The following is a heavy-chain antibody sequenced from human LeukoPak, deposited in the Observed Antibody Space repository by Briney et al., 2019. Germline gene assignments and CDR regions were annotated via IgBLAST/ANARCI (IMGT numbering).Heavy chain of an antibody. CDR3: ARGRAAASGDY. CDR2: INHSGST. Sequence: SETLSLTCAVYGGSFSGYYWSWIRQPPGKGLEWIGEINHSGSTNYNPSLKSRVTVSVDTSKNQFSLKLSSVTAADTAVYYCARGRAAASGDYWGQGTLVTVSS. J-gene: IGHJ4*02. CDR1: GGSFSGYY. V-gene: IGHV4-34*01. D-gene: IGHD2-2*01.